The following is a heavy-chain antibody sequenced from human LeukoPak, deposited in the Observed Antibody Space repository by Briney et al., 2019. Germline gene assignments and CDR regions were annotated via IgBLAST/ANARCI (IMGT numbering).Heavy chain of an antibody. V-gene: IGHV3-30*18. Sequence: GGSLRLSCAASGFTFSSYGMHWVRQALGKGLEWVAVISYDGSNKYYTDSVNGRFTISRDNSKNALFLQMNSLRAEDTAVYYCAKEGYYGSGSFPDYWGQGTLVTVSS. CDR1: GFTFSSYG. J-gene: IGHJ4*02. CDR2: ISYDGSNK. D-gene: IGHD3-10*01. CDR3: AKEGYYGSGSFPDY.